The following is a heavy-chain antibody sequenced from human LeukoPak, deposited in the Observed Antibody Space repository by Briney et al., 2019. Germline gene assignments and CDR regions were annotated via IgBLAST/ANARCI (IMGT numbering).Heavy chain of an antibody. Sequence: GESLKISCKGSGYRFTSDWTGWVRQMPGKGLEWMGIIYPGDSDTRYSPSFQGQVTISADKSISSAYLQWSSLKASDTAMYYCARSPACSSGTCYPNWFDPCGQGTLVTVSS. D-gene: IGHD2-15*01. CDR1: GYRFTSDW. J-gene: IGHJ5*02. CDR2: IYPGDSDT. CDR3: ARSPACSSGTCYPNWFDP. V-gene: IGHV5-51*01.